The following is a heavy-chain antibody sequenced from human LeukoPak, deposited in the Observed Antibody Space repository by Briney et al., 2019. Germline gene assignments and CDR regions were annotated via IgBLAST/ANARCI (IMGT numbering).Heavy chain of an antibody. V-gene: IGHV1-3*03. CDR3: ARESKVGASNWFDS. J-gene: IGHJ5*01. CDR2: IEPANGNT. D-gene: IGHD1-26*01. CDR1: GYSFTGFV. Sequence: GASVKVSCKASGYSFTGFVIHWVCRAPGQRLEWMGWIEPANGNTKYSQEFQGRVTFTRDTSASAAYMELSNLGSDDMALYYCARESKVGASNWFDSWGQGTLVTVSS.